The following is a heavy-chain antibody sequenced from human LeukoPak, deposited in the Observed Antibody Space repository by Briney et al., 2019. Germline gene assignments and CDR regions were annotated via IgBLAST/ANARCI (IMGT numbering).Heavy chain of an antibody. V-gene: IGHV4-30-4*01. CDR3: AREGKNYYDSSGYYPDY. D-gene: IGHD3-22*01. J-gene: IGHJ4*02. CDR1: GGSISSGDYY. Sequence: SQTLSLTCTVSGGSISSGDYYWSWIRQPPGKGLEWIGYIYYSGSTYYNPPLKSRVTISVDTSKNQFSLKLSSVTAADTAVYYCAREGKNYYDSSGYYPDYWGQGTLVTVSS. CDR2: IYYSGST.